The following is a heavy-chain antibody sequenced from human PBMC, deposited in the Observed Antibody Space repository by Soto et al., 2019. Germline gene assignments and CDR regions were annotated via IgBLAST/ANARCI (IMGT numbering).Heavy chain of an antibody. CDR2: ISAYNGNT. Sequence: QVQLVQSGAEVKKPGASVKVSCKASGYTFTSYGISWVRQAPGQGLEWMGWISAYNGNTNYAQKRQGRVTMTTDTSTSTAYMERRSLRSYDTAVYYCARLGYGSVGSCDSFWFDPWGQGTLVTVSS. V-gene: IGHV1-18*01. D-gene: IGHD2-15*01. CDR3: ARLGYGSVGSCDSFWFDP. CDR1: GYTFTSYG. J-gene: IGHJ5*02.